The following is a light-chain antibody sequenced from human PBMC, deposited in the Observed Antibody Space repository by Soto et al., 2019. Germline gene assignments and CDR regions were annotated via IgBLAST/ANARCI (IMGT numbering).Light chain of an antibody. Sequence: EIVLTQSPGTLSLSPGERATLSCRASQSVSSSYLAWYQQKPGQAPRLLIYGASSRATGIPDRFSGSGSGTDLTLPISRLEPEDFAVYYCQQYGSSRTFGQGTKVEIK. J-gene: IGKJ1*01. CDR3: QQYGSSRT. V-gene: IGKV3-20*01. CDR2: GAS. CDR1: QSVSSSY.